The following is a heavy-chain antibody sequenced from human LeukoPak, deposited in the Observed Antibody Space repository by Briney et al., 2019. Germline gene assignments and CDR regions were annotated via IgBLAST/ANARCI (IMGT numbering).Heavy chain of an antibody. D-gene: IGHD3-16*02. V-gene: IGHV3-23*01. CDR2: ISGSGGST. J-gene: IGHJ4*02. CDR3: AKVITFGGVIAD. CDR1: GFTFSSYA. Sequence: GGSLRLSCAASGFTFSSYAMSWVRQAPGKGLEWVSVISGSGGSTYYADSVKGRFTISRDNSKNTLYLQMNSLGAEDTAVYYCAKVITFGGVIADWGQGTLVTVSS.